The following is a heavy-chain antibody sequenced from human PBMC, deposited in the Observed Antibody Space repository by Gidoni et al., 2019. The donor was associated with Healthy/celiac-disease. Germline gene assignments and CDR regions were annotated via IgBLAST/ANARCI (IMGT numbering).Heavy chain of an antibody. Sequence: VQLVQSGAEVKKPGASVKVSCKASGYTFTSYGISWVRQAPGQGLEWMGWISAYNGNTNYAQKLQGRVTMTTDTSTSTAYMELRSLRSDDTALYYCARDRFLRGDFWSGSPNYWGQGTLVTVSS. D-gene: IGHD3-3*01. J-gene: IGHJ4*02. CDR1: GYTFTSYG. CDR2: ISAYNGNT. V-gene: IGHV1-18*01. CDR3: ARDRFLRGDFWSGSPNY.